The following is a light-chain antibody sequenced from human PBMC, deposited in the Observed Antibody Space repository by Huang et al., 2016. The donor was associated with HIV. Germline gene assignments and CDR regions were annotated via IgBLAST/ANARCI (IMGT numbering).Light chain of an antibody. V-gene: IGKV3-20*01. CDR3: QQYGRSPWT. CDR1: QSVSSSS. Sequence: EIVLTQSPGILSLSPGERATLSCRASQSVSSSSLAWYQQKPGQAPRLLIYGASNRATGIPDRFSGSGSGADFTLTISRLEPEDFAVYYCQQYGRSPWTFGLGTKVEIK. CDR2: GAS. J-gene: IGKJ1*01.